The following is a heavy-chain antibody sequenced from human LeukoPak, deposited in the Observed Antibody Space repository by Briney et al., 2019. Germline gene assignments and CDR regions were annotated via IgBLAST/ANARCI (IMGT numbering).Heavy chain of an antibody. Sequence: SGGSLRLSCAASGFSVSSNYMSWVRQAPGKGLEWVSVIYSGGSTYCADSVKGRFTISRDNSKNTLYLQMNSLRAEDTAVYYCARGIAAAAEFDYWGQGTLVTVSS. D-gene: IGHD6-13*01. CDR3: ARGIAAAAEFDY. J-gene: IGHJ4*02. V-gene: IGHV3-53*01. CDR2: IYSGGST. CDR1: GFSVSSNY.